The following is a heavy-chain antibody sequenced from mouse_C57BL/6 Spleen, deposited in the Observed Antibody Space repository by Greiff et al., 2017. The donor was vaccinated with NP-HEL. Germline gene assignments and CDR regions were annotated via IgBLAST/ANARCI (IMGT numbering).Heavy chain of an antibody. D-gene: IGHD1-1*01. CDR1: GYTFTSYW. Sequence: VQLQQSGAELVMPGASVKLSCKASGYTFTSYWMHWVKQRPGQGLEWIGEIDPSDSYTNYNQKFKGKSTLTVDKSSSTAYMQLSSLTSEDSAVYYWARWYYGSRDALGYWGQGTSVTVSS. V-gene: IGHV1-69*01. J-gene: IGHJ4*01. CDR2: IDPSDSYT. CDR3: ARWYYGSRDALGY.